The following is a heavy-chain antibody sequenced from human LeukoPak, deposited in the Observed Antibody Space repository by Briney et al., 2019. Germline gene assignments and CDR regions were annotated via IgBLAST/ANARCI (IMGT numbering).Heavy chain of an antibody. V-gene: IGHV3-48*03. D-gene: IGHD2-21*02. CDR3: VRGRLLRSTKYFDY. CDR2: IDAGATST. CDR1: GFPANKYE. J-gene: IGHJ4*02. Sequence: GGSLRLSCAASGFPANKYEMHWVRQAPGKGLEWVSYIDAGATSTNYVDSVWGRFTLSRDNAQNSVHLQMNSLRDEDTAVYYCVRGRLLRSTKYFDYWGQGALVTVSS.